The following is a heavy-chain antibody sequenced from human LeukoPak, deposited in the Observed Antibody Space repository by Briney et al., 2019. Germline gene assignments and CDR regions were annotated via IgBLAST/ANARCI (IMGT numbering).Heavy chain of an antibody. Sequence: GGSLRLSCAASGFTFSSYSMNWVRQAPGKGLEWVSSISSSSSYIYYADPVKGRFTISRDNAKNSLYLQMNSLRAEDTAVYYCARDPPPPYCGGDCSYYYYYYMDVWGKGTTVTVSS. CDR1: GFTFSSYS. V-gene: IGHV3-21*01. D-gene: IGHD2-21*01. J-gene: IGHJ6*03. CDR3: ARDPPPPYCGGDCSYYYYYYMDV. CDR2: ISSSSSYI.